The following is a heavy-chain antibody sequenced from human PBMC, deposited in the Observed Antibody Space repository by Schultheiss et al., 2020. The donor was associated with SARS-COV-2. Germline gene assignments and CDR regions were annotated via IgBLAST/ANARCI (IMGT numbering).Heavy chain of an antibody. V-gene: IGHV3-66*01. Sequence: GGSLRLSCAASGFTVSSNYMSWVRQAPGKGLEWVSVIYSGGSTYYADSVKGRFTISRDNSKNTLFLQMNSLRAEDTAVYYCARGYSYGHHFDYWGQGTLVTVSS. CDR1: GFTVSSNY. CDR3: ARGYSYGHHFDY. CDR2: IYSGGST. D-gene: IGHD5-18*01. J-gene: IGHJ4*02.